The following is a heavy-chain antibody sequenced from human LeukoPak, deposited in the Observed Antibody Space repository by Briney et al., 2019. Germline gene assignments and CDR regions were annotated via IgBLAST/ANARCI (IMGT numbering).Heavy chain of an antibody. V-gene: IGHV3-23*01. D-gene: IGHD4-11*01. J-gene: IGHJ5*02. CDR2: ISGSGVST. Sequence: AISGSGVSTYYADSVKGRFTVSRDNSKNTLYLQMSSLRAADTAVYYCARGASNYGSFWFDPWGQGTLVTVSS. CDR3: ARGASNYGSFWFDP.